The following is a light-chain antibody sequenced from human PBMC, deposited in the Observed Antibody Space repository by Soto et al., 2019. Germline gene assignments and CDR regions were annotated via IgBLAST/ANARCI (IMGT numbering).Light chain of an antibody. Sequence: AIRMTQSPSSFSASTGDRVTITCRASQGISSYLAWYQQKPGKAPKLLIYAASTLQSGVPSRFSGSGSGTEFTLTISSLQPDDFATYYCQHYNSYSEAFGQGTKVELK. J-gene: IGKJ1*01. CDR3: QHYNSYSEA. CDR1: QGISSY. V-gene: IGKV1-8*01. CDR2: AAS.